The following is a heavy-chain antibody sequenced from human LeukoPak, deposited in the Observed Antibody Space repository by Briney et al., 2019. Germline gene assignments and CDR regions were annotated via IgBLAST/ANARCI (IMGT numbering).Heavy chain of an antibody. CDR3: ARDGYFDL. V-gene: IGHV1-18*01. CDR2: ISAHNGNT. Sequence: ASVKVSCKASRYTFTTHGIAWVRQAPGQGLEWMGWISAHNGNTNYAQSLQGRVTMTTDTSTNTAYMELRSLRSDDSAVYYRARDGYFDLWGRGTLVTVSS. J-gene: IGHJ2*01. CDR1: RYTFTTHG.